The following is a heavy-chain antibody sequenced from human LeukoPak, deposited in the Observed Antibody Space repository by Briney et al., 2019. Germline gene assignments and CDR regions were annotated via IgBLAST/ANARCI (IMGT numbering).Heavy chain of an antibody. CDR1: GFTFSRYW. J-gene: IGHJ4*02. CDR3: VADLGDYADF. V-gene: IGHV3-74*01. Sequence: PGGSLRLSCAASGFTFSRYWMHWVRQAPGEGLVWVSRIKTDGTYTSNADSVKGRFTISRDNAKSTLYLHMNSLRVEGTAVYYCVADLGDYADFWGQGTLVTVSS. CDR2: IKTDGTYT.